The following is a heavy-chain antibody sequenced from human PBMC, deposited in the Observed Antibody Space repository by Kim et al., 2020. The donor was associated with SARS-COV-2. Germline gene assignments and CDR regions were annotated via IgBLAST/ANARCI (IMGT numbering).Heavy chain of an antibody. V-gene: IGHV3-33*01. CDR2: IWYDGSNK. D-gene: IGHD3-22*01. J-gene: IGHJ4*02. CDR1: GFTFSSYG. CDR3: ARPENYYDSSGYYDY. Sequence: GGSLRLSCAASGFTFSSYGMHWVRQAPGKGLEWVAVIWYDGSNKYYADSVKGRFTISRDNSKNTLYLQMNSLRAEDTAVYYCARPENYYDSSGYYDYWGQGTLVTVSS.